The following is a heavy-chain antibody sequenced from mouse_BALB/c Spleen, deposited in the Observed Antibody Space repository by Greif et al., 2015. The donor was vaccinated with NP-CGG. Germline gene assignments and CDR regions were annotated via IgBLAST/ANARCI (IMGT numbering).Heavy chain of an antibody. CDR1: GYTFISYY. D-gene: IGHD1-2*01. Sequence: VKLMESGAELVKPGASVKLSCKASGYTFISYYMYWVKQRPGQGLEWIGEINPSNGGANLNEKFKSKATLTVDKSSSTAYMQLNSLTSEDSAVYFCTRGRRQDFDFWGQGTTLTVSS. CDR2: INPSNGGA. J-gene: IGHJ2*01. V-gene: IGHV1S81*02. CDR3: TRGRRQDFDF.